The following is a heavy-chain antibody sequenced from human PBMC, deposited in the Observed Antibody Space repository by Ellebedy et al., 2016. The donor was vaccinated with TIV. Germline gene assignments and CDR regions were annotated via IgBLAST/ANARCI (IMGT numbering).Heavy chain of an antibody. CDR3: ARGRTGRLDY. V-gene: IGHV4-59*01. CDR2: IYYSGST. J-gene: IGHJ4*02. CDR1: GGSISSYY. Sequence: SETLSLTXTVSGGSISSYYWSWIRQPPGKGLEWIGYIYYSGSTNYNPSLKSRVTISVDTSKNQFSLKLSSVTAADTAVYYCARGRTGRLDYWGQGTLVTVSS. D-gene: IGHD3/OR15-3a*01.